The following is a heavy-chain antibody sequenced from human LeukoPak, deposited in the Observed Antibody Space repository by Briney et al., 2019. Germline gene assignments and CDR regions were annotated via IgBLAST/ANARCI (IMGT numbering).Heavy chain of an antibody. V-gene: IGHV3-30-3*02. CDR3: AKFEGDDYGDYGHY. D-gene: IGHD4-17*01. J-gene: IGHJ4*02. CDR1: GFTFSGYA. CDR2: ISYDGDTQ. Sequence: GGSLRLSCAASGFTFSGYAMHWVRQAPGKGLEWVAIISYDGDTQYYADSVKGRFTISRDNSKNTLYLQMNSLRAEDTAVYYCAKFEGDDYGDYGHYWGQGTLVTVSS.